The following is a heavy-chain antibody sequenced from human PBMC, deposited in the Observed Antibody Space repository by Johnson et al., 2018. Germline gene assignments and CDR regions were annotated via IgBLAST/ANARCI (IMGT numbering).Heavy chain of an antibody. CDR1: GYAFTGYF. CDR3: VGDSSEGDY. CDR2: INPSGGST. V-gene: IGHV1-46*01. J-gene: IGHJ4*02. Sequence: VQLLESGAEVKKPGASVKLSCKTSGYAFTGYFIFWVRQAPGQGLEWMGIINPSGGSTTYAPKFQGRLTMTRDRSTRTVYMELSSLRSEDTAVYYCVGDSSEGDYWGQGTLVTVSS.